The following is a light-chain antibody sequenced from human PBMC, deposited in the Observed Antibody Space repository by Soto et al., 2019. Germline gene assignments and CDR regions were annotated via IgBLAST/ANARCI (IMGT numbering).Light chain of an antibody. CDR2: EVS. J-gene: IGLJ3*02. CDR3: SSYTSSSTLG. CDR1: SSDVGGYNY. Sequence: QSALTQPASVSGSPGQSITISCTGTSSDVGGYNYVSWYQQHPGKAPKLMIYEVSNRPSGVSTRFSGSKSGNTASLTISGLQAEDEADYYCSSYTSSSTLGFGGGTQLTV. V-gene: IGLV2-14*01.